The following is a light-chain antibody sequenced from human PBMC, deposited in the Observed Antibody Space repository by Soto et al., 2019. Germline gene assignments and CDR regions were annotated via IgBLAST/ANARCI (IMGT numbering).Light chain of an antibody. CDR1: QSINSY. J-gene: IGKJ3*01. CDR2: DAS. V-gene: IGKV1-39*01. Sequence: DIELTQSPSSLSASEGDRVTITCRASQSINSYLSWYLQRPGKAPQLLIFDASSLPTGVPSRFSGSGSETDFSLTITNLQPDDFATYFCQQSYSPPFTFGPGTTVDVK. CDR3: QQSYSPPFT.